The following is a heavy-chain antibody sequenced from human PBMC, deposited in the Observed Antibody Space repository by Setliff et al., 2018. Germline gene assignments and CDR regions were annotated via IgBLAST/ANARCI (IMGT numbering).Heavy chain of an antibody. CDR2: IYYTGST. Sequence: ASETLSLTCTVSGGSISSSTYYWGWIRQPPGKGLQWIGNIYYTGSTNYNPSLKSRVTISVDTSKNQFFLKLSSVTAADTAVYFCARGYYNFLSGYYTPYYFDYWGQGTLVTVSS. CDR3: ARGYYNFLSGYYTPYYFDY. V-gene: IGHV4-39*07. J-gene: IGHJ4*02. D-gene: IGHD3-3*01. CDR1: GGSISSSTYY.